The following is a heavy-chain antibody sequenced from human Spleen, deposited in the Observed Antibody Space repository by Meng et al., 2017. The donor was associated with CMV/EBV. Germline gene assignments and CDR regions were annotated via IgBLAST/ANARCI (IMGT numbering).Heavy chain of an antibody. V-gene: IGHV3-30*02. Sequence: INWVRQPPGKELEWLALIRRDRSPKFDAESVKGRFTISRDNSKNTVFLQMNSLRPEDTALYYCAKDLANLEMDPMHPTYGMDVWGQGTTVTVSS. CDR2: IRRDRSPK. J-gene: IGHJ6*02. CDR3: AKDLANLEMDPMHPTYGMDV. D-gene: IGHD3-3*01.